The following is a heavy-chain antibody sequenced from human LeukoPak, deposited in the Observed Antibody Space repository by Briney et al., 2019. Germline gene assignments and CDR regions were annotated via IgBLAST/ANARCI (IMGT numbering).Heavy chain of an antibody. J-gene: IGHJ3*02. V-gene: IGHV4-31*03. CDR2: IYYSGST. CDR3: ARDSGPIYDSTAFDI. CDR1: GGSISSGGYY. D-gene: IGHD3-22*01. Sequence: TLTLTCTVSGGSISSGGYYWSWIRQHPGKGLEWIGYIYYSGSTYYNPSLKSRVTISVDTSKNQFSLKLSSVTAADTAVYYCARDSGPIYDSTAFDIWGQGTMVTVSS.